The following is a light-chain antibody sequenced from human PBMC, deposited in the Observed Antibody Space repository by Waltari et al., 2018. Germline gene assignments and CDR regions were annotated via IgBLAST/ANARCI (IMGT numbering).Light chain of an antibody. CDR1: QTIDNY. CDR3: QQYNIYSPQA. V-gene: IGKV1-5*01. CDR2: DAS. Sequence: DIQMTQSPSTLSASVGDRVTITCRASQTIDNYLAWYQKKPGEAPKVMIYDASTLETGVPSRFSGSGFGTDFSLTISSLQPDDFATYWCQQYNIYSPQAFGQGTKVEVK. J-gene: IGKJ1*01.